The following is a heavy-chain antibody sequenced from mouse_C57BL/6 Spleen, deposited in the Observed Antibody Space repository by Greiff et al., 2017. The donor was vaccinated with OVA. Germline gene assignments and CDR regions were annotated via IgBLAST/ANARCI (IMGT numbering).Heavy chain of an antibody. CDR1: GYTFTSYW. CDR2: IHPNSGST. J-gene: IGHJ2*01. Sequence: QVQLQQPGAELVKPGASVKLSCKASGYTFTSYWMHWVKQRPGQGLEWIGMIHPNSGSTNYNEKFKSKATLTVDKSSSTAYMQLSSLTSEDTAVYYGTKAGHYYGSGPDYFDYWGQGTTLTVSS. D-gene: IGHD1-1*01. CDR3: TKAGHYYGSGPDYFDY. V-gene: IGHV1-64*01.